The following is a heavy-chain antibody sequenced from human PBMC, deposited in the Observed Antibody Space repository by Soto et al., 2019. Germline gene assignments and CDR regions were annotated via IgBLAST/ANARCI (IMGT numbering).Heavy chain of an antibody. Sequence: GASVKVSCKASGGTFSNYGISWVRQAPGQGLEWMGGIIPILGSTKSAQSFQGRVTFTADESTTMAYMELSSLSSEDTAVYYCARDRWSDSSGYYYESAYWGQGTLVTVSS. D-gene: IGHD3-22*01. CDR3: ARDRWSDSSGYYYESAY. CDR1: GGTFSNYG. CDR2: IIPILGST. V-gene: IGHV1-69*13. J-gene: IGHJ4*02.